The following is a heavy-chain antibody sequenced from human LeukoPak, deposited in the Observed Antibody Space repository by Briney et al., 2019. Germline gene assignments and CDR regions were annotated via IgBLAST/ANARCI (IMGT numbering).Heavy chain of an antibody. V-gene: IGHV3-21*01. J-gene: IGHJ4*02. Sequence: PGGSPRLSCAASGFTFSSHSMNWVRQAPGKGLEWVSSISSSSAYIYYADSVKGRFTISRDNADNSLFLQMNSLRAEDTAVYFCARAPVGPPLGPNDYWGKGTLVTVSS. CDR3: ARAPVGPPLGPNDY. CDR1: GFTFSSHS. CDR2: ISSSSAYI.